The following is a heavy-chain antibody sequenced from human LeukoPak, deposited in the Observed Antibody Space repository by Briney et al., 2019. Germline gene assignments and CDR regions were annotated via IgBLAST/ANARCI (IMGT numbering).Heavy chain of an antibody. CDR2: MNPDSGNT. CDR1: GYTFTSYD. Sequence: ASVKVSCKASGYTFTSYDINWVRQATGQGLEWMGWMNPDSGNTGYAQKFQGRVTMTRDTSISTAYMELSSLRTEDTAVYYCMRVAGSADYWGQGTLVTVSS. CDR3: MRVAGSADY. V-gene: IGHV1-8*01. D-gene: IGHD6-19*01. J-gene: IGHJ4*02.